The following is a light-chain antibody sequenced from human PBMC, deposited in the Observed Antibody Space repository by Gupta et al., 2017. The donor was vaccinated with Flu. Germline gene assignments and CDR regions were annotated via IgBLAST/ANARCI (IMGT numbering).Light chain of an antibody. Sequence: EIVLTQSPATLSLSPGERATLSCRASQGIYIYLAWYQQKPGQAPRLLIYDASNSATGIPARFSGSGSWTDFTLTISSLEPEDSAVYYGQQRGNWPPWTFGQGTKVEIK. CDR2: DAS. CDR3: QQRGNWPPWT. V-gene: IGKV3-11*01. CDR1: QGIYIY. J-gene: IGKJ1*01.